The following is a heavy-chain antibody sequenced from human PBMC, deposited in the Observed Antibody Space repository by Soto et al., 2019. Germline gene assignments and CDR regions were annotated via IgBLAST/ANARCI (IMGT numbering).Heavy chain of an antibody. CDR3: ARHHHGDYSSDY. J-gene: IGHJ4*02. V-gene: IGHV1-18*01. D-gene: IGHD2-21*02. CDR2: ISAYNGNT. Sequence: QVQLVQSGAEVKKPGASVKVSCKASGYTFTSYGISWVQQAPGQGLEWMGWISAYNGNTNYAQKLQGRVTMTTDTSTSTAYMELRRLRSDDTAVSYSARHHHGDYSSDYWGQGHLVTVSS. CDR1: GYTFTSYG.